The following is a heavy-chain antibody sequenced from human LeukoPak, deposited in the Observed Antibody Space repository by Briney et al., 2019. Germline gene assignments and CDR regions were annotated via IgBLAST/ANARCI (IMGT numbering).Heavy chain of an antibody. CDR2: INSDGSFT. D-gene: IGHD3-10*01. Sequence: GGCLRLSCAASGFTFSSYWMHWGRQPPGKGMVWVSRINSDGSFTNYADSVKGRFTISRANAKNSLHLQMNSLRAEDTAVYYCARLLWFGESRFDYWGQGTVVTVSS. CDR3: ARLLWFGESRFDY. J-gene: IGHJ4*02. V-gene: IGHV3-74*01. CDR1: GFTFSSYW.